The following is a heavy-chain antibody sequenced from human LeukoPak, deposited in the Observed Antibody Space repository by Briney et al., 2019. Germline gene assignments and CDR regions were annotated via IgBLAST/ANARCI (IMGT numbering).Heavy chain of an antibody. Sequence: PGGSLRLSCAASGFTFNSYGMHWVRQAPGKGLEWVALISYDGSNKYYADSVKGRFTISRDNSKNTLYLQMNSLRAEDTAVYYCARDYSGEHQRGAFDIWGQGTMVTVSS. CDR3: ARDYSGEHQRGAFDI. CDR1: GFTFNSYG. CDR2: ISYDGSNK. V-gene: IGHV3-30*03. D-gene: IGHD2-2*01. J-gene: IGHJ3*02.